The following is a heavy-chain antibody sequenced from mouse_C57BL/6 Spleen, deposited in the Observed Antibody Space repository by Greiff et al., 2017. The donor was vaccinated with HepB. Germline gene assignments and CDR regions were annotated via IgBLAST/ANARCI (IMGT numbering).Heavy chain of an antibody. CDR2: IYPGSGST. J-gene: IGHJ4*01. CDR1: GYTFTSYW. D-gene: IGHD1-1*01. CDR3: ARWVYYYGSRPSYYAMDY. Sequence: VQLQQSGAELVKPGASVKMSCKASGYTFTSYWITWVKQRPGQGLEWIGDIYPGSGSTNYNEKFKSKATLTVDTSSSTAYMQLSSLTSEDSAVYDCARWVYYYGSRPSYYAMDYWGQGTSVTVSS. V-gene: IGHV1-55*01.